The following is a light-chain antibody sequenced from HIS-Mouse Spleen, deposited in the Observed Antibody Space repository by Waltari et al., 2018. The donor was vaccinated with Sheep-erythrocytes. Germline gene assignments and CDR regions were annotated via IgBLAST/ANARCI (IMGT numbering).Light chain of an antibody. CDR2: AAS. J-gene: IGKJ3*01. Sequence: DIQMTQSPSPLSASVWDRVTIPCRASQSISSYLNWYQQKPGKAPKLLIYAASSLQSGVPSRFSGSGSGTDFTLTISSLQPEDFATYYCQQSYSTPQFTFGPGTKVDIK. CDR3: QQSYSTPQFT. CDR1: QSISSY. V-gene: IGKV1-39*01.